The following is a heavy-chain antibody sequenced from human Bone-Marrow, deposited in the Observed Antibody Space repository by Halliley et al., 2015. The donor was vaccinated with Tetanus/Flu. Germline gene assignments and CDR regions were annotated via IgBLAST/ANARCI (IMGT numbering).Heavy chain of an antibody. CDR1: GYTFTSYY. J-gene: IGHJ4*02. Sequence: QLVQSGAEVKKPGASVKVSCKASGYTFTSYYMHWVRQAPGQGLEWMGMINPSGGSTNYAQKFQGRVTMTRDTSTSTASMELSSLRSEDTAVYYCARDFNYGDYARFPDYWGQGTPVTVSS. CDR2: INPSGGST. CDR3: ARDFNYGDYARFPDY. D-gene: IGHD4-17*01. V-gene: IGHV1-46*01.